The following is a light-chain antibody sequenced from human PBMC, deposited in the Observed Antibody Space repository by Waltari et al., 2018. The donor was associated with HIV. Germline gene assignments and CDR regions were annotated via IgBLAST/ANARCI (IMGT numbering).Light chain of an antibody. Sequence: QSILTQLPSTPGTPVQMVCTACSGSFANDGRLTVNWFQHVPGPSPKLHIYTTIRRPSGAPGGFCGFKSGTLAPLGIRGHQCAEEAGYCCESWDANPNGIMFGGGTRLAVL. V-gene: IGLV1-44*01. CDR1: FANDGRLT. CDR3: ESWDANPNGIM. J-gene: IGLJ3*02. CDR2: TTI.